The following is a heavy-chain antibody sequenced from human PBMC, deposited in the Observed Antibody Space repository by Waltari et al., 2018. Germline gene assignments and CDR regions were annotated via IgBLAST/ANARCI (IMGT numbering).Heavy chain of an antibody. D-gene: IGHD3-3*01. Sequence: QVQLQESGPGLVKPSETLSLTCSVSGYSINSGYYWGWIRQPPGKGLEWIGSGYHSGSTSYNPSLKSRVTISVDTSKSQFSLKLRSVTAADTAVYYCARSDDFWSGYSNYYMDVWGKGTT. CDR1: GYSINSGYY. CDR2: GYHSGST. J-gene: IGHJ6*03. V-gene: IGHV4-38-2*01. CDR3: ARSDDFWSGYSNYYMDV.